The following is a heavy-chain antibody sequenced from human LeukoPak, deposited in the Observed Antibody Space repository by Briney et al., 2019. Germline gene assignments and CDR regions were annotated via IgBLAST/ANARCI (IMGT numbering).Heavy chain of an antibody. CDR3: ARDKGSSWYNYYYYYIDV. D-gene: IGHD6-13*01. J-gene: IGHJ6*03. CDR1: GFTFSSYW. CDR2: IKQDGSEK. Sequence: GGSLRLSCAASGFTFSSYWMSWVRQAPGKGLEWVANIKQDGSEKYYVDSVKGRFTISRDNAKNSLYLQMNSLRAEDTAVYYCARDKGSSWYNYYYYYIDVWGKGTTVTVSS. V-gene: IGHV3-7*01.